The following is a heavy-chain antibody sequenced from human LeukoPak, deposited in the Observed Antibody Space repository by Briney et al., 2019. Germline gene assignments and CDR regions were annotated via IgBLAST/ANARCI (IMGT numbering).Heavy chain of an antibody. CDR3: ARNAPSRGLAVSDY. CDR1: GGSISSGSYS. V-gene: IGHV4-61*02. Sequence: SETLSLTCTVSGGSISSGSYSWSWIRQPAGKGLEWIGRIYTSGSTNYNPSLKSRVTMSVDTSKNQFSLKLSSVTAADTAVYYCARNAPSRGLAVSDYWGQGTLVTVSS. CDR2: IYTSGST. J-gene: IGHJ4*02. D-gene: IGHD2-15*01.